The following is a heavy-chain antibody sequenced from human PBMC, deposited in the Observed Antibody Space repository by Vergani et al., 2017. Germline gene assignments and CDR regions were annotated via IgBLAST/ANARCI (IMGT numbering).Heavy chain of an antibody. V-gene: IGHV3-48*01. CDR2: ISSSSSKI. J-gene: IGHJ4*02. D-gene: IGHD5-24*01. CDR1: GFPFSRYS. Sequence: EVQLVESGGGLVQPGGSLRLSCAASGFPFSRYSMNWVRQAPGRGLVWVSYISSSSSKIYYADSVKVRFTISRDNAKNPLYLQMDSLRAEYTAVFYCASQGGDGYNGKAYWGQGTLVTVSS. CDR3: ASQGGDGYNGKAY.